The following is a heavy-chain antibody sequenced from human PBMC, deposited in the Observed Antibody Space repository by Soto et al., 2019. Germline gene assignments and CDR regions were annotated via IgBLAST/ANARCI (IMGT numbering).Heavy chain of an antibody. CDR2: ISGSGGST. V-gene: IGHV3-23*01. CDR1: GFTFSGYA. J-gene: IGHJ4*02. CDR3: ANLFMHYDFWSGYPFDY. Sequence: GGSLRLSCAASGFTFSGYAMSWVRQAPGKGLEWVSAISGSGGSTYYADSVKGRFTISRDNSKNTLYLQMNSLRAEVTAVYYCANLFMHYDFWSGYPFDYWGQGTLVTVSS. D-gene: IGHD3-3*01.